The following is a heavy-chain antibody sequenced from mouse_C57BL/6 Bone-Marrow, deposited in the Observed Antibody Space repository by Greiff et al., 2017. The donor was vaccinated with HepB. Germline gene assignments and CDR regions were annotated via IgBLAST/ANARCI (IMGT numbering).Heavy chain of an antibody. J-gene: IGHJ3*01. D-gene: IGHD2-4*01. CDR3: ARHHYDYDVAY. V-gene: IGHV5-6*01. Sequence: EVKLTESGGDLVKPGGSLKLSCAASGFTFSSYGMSWVRQTPDKRLEWVATISSGGSYTYYPDSVKGRFTISRDNAKNTLYLQMSSLKSEDTAMYYCARHHYDYDVAYWGQGTLVTVSA. CDR1: GFTFSSYG. CDR2: ISSGGSYT.